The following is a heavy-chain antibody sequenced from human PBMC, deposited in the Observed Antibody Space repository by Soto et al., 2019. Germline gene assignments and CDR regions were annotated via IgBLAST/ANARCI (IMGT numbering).Heavy chain of an antibody. D-gene: IGHD3-22*01. V-gene: IGHV4-34*01. CDR2: INHSGST. Sequence: KSSETLSLTCAVYGGSFSGYYWSWIRQPPGKGLEWIGEINHSGSTNYNPSLKSRVTISVDTSKNQFSLKLSSVTAADTAVYYCARGRRYYDSSGYYYINWFDPWGQGTLVTVSS. CDR3: ARGRRYYDSSGYYYINWFDP. J-gene: IGHJ5*02. CDR1: GGSFSGYY.